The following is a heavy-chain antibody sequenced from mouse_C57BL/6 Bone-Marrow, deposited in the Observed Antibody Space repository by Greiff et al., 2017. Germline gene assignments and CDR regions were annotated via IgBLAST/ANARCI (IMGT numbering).Heavy chain of an antibody. CDR3: ARYEGVVAHWYFDV. D-gene: IGHD1-1*01. CDR2: ICDGGSYT. V-gene: IGHV5-4*03. CDR1: GFTFSSYA. Sequence: EVKLVESGGGLVKPGGSLKLSCAASGFTFSSYAMSWVRQTPEKRLEWVATICDGGSYTNYPNNVKGRFTISRDNAKNNPYLQMSHLKSEDSAMYYCARYEGVVAHWYFDVWGTGTTVTVSS. J-gene: IGHJ1*03.